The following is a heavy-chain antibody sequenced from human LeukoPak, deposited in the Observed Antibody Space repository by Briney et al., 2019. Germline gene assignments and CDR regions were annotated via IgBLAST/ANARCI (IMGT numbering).Heavy chain of an antibody. V-gene: IGHV3-48*04. CDR3: ARDRPLAGISRVFDL. D-gene: IGHD7-27*01. CDR2: ISSSSSTI. J-gene: IGHJ3*01. Sequence: GYLRLSCAASGFTFSTYNMNWVRQAPGKGLEWVSYISSSSSTIYYADSVKGRCTISRDNAKSSLYLQMNSLRAEDTAVYYCARDRPLAGISRVFDLWGQGTMVTVSS. CDR1: GFTFSTYN.